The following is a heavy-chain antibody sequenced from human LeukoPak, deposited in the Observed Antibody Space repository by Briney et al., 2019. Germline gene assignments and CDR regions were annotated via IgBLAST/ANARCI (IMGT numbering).Heavy chain of an antibody. CDR2: ISAYNGNT. CDR3: ARGVVVPAAIRYYYYYMDV. CDR1: GYTFTSYA. Sequence: ASVKVSCKASGYTFTSYAMNWVRQAPGQGLEWMGWISAYNGNTNYAQKLQGRVTMTTDTSTSTAYMELRSLRSDDTAVYYCARGVVVPAAIRYYYYYMDVWGKGTTVTVSS. V-gene: IGHV1-18*01. D-gene: IGHD2-2*02. J-gene: IGHJ6*03.